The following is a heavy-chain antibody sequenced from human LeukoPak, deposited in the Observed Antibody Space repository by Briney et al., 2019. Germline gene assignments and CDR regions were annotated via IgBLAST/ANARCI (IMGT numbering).Heavy chain of an antibody. J-gene: IGHJ5*02. V-gene: IGHV4-59*08. CDR3: ARSPDGSGSYYGVAYNWFDP. CDR1: GGSISSYY. D-gene: IGHD3-10*01. CDR2: SYYSGST. Sequence: SETLSLTCTVSGGSISSYYWSWIRQPPGKGLEWIGYSYYSGSTNYNPSLKSRVTISVDTSKNQFSLKLSSVTAADTAVYYCARSPDGSGSYYGVAYNWFDPWGQGTLVTVSS.